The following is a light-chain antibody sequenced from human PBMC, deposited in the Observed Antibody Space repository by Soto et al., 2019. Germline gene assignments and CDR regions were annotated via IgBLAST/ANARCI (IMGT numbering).Light chain of an antibody. V-gene: IGKV3-15*01. CDR1: QSVSGN. Sequence: EIVMTQSPATLSVSPGERATLSCRASQSVSGNLAWYQQKPGQPPRLLIYGASTRATGIPARFSGSGSGTEFTLTISSLQSEDFSVYYCQQYNKWTLTFGGGTKVDIK. J-gene: IGKJ4*01. CDR3: QQYNKWTLT. CDR2: GAS.